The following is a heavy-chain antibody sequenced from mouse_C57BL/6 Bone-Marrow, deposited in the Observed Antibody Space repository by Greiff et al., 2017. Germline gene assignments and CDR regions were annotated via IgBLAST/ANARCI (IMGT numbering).Heavy chain of an antibody. CDR3: ARGYYYAMDY. CDR2: INPSTGGT. CDR1: GYSFTGYY. Sequence: EVMLVESGPELVKPGASVKISCKASGYSFTGYYMNWVKQSPEKSLEWIGEINPSTGGTTYNQKFKAKATLTVDKSSSTAYMQLKSLTSEDSAVYYCARGYYYAMDYWGQGTSVTVSS. J-gene: IGHJ4*01. D-gene: IGHD1-2*01. V-gene: IGHV1-42*01.